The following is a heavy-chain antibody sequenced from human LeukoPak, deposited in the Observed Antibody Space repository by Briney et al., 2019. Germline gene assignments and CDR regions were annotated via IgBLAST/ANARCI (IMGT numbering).Heavy chain of an antibody. CDR1: GYTFTGYF. V-gene: IGHV1-2*02. D-gene: IGHD6-13*01. J-gene: IGHJ4*02. CDR2: INPNSGGT. CDR3: ARAQSVTAPAGTFANS. Sequence: ASVKVSCKASGYTFTGYFLHWVRRAPGQGFEWMGWINPNSGGTYYTQRFQGRVTMTRDTSISTAYMELSSLRSDDTAVYYCARAQSVTAPAGTFANSWGQGTLVTVSS.